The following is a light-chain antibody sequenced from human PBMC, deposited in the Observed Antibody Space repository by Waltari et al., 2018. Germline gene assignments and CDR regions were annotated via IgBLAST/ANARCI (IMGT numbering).Light chain of an antibody. CDR1: QSISRN. Sequence: EILMTQSQATLSVSPGETATLSCRASQSISRNLAWYQQKPGQAPRLLIYGASTRATGVPDKFSGSGSGTDFILTISSLQSEDLAVYYCQQYNNWRTFGQGTKLEIK. J-gene: IGKJ2*01. V-gene: IGKV3-15*01. CDR2: GAS. CDR3: QQYNNWRT.